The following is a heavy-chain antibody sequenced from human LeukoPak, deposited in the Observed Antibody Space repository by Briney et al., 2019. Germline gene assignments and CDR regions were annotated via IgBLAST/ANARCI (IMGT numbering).Heavy chain of an antibody. Sequence: GGSLRLSCAASGFTFSSYAMSWVRQAPGKGLEWVSAISGSGGSTYYADSVKGRFTISRDNSKNTLYLQMNSLRAEDTAVYYCAKDKKYTTYSSGWTYWGQGTLVTVSS. V-gene: IGHV3-23*01. J-gene: IGHJ4*02. D-gene: IGHD6-19*01. CDR3: AKDKKYTTYSSGWTY. CDR1: GFTFSSYA. CDR2: ISGSGGST.